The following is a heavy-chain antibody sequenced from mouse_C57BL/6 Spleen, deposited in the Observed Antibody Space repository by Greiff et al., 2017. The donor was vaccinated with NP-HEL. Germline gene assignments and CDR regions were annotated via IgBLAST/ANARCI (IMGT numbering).Heavy chain of an antibody. Sequence: EVKLMESGGGLVKPGGSLKLSCAASGFTFSSYAMSWVRQTPEKRLEWVATISDGGSYTYYPDNVKGRFTISRDNAKNNLYLQMSHLKSEDTAMYDCAREHYRDFDYWGQGTTLTVSS. V-gene: IGHV5-4*01. CDR2: ISDGGSYT. D-gene: IGHD2-14*01. CDR3: AREHYRDFDY. J-gene: IGHJ2*01. CDR1: GFTFSSYA.